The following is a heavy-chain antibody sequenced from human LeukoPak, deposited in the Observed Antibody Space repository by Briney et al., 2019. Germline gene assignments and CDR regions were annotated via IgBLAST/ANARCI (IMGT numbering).Heavy chain of an antibody. CDR1: GLTFRTTW. D-gene: IGHD1-7*01. CDR3: ATARNFRFEY. Sequence: RSGGSLRLSCATSGLTFRTTWMHWVRQAPGKGLMWVSRMNGEGTTIDYADSVKGRFTVSRDYAKNTLFLQMNNLRTEDTAPYFCATARNFRFEYWGQGSLVIVSA. J-gene: IGHJ4*02. V-gene: IGHV3-74*01. CDR2: MNGEGTTI.